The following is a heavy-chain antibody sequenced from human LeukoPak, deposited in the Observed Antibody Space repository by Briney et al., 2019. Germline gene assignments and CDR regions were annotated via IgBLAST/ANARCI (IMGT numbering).Heavy chain of an antibody. CDR1: GYTFTNYD. CDR3: VKDISRSGGGYYAMDV. J-gene: IGHJ6*02. V-gene: IGHV1-8*01. Sequence: ASVKVSCKASGYTFTNYDINWVRQATGQGLEWMGWMNPNSGNTGYAQKFQGRVTMTRNTSISTAYMELSSLRSEDTAMYYCVKDISRSGGGYYAMDVWGQGTTVTVSS. D-gene: IGHD2-15*01. CDR2: MNPNSGNT.